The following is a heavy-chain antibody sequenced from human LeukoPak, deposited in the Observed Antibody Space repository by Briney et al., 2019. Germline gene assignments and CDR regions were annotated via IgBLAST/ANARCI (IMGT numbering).Heavy chain of an antibody. Sequence: SETLSLTCAVYGGSFSGYYWSWIRQPPGKGLEWIGEINHSGSTNYNPSLKSRVTISVDTSKNQFSLKLSSVTAADTAVYYCARGPTYYYDSSGYSFFFQHWGQGTLVTVSS. CDR1: GGSFSGYY. V-gene: IGHV4-34*01. J-gene: IGHJ1*01. D-gene: IGHD3-22*01. CDR2: INHSGST. CDR3: ARGPTYYYDSSGYSFFFQH.